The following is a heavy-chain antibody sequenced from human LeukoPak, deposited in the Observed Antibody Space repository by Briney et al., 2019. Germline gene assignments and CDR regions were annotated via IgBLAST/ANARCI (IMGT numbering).Heavy chain of an antibody. D-gene: IGHD6-13*01. CDR1: GFTFSSYA. CDR2: ISYDGSDK. CDR3: ARAPYSSSWCDH. V-gene: IGHV3-30*04. J-gene: IGHJ5*02. Sequence: PGGSLRLSCAASGFTFSSYAMHWVRQAPGKGLEWVAVISYDGSDKYYADSVKGRFTISRDNSKNTLYLQMTSLRTEDTAVYYCARAPYSSSWCDHWGQGTLVTVSS.